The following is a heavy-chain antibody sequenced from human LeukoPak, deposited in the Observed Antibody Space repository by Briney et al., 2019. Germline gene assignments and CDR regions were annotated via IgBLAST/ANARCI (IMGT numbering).Heavy chain of an antibody. CDR1: GYTFSSYG. CDR3: ARDQYDSVWGSHRPYFDY. V-gene: IGHV1-18*01. D-gene: IGHD3-16*02. CDR2: INIYNGNP. J-gene: IGHJ4*02. Sequence: GASAKVSCKASGYTFSSYGISWVRQAPGQGLEWMGWINIYNGNPNYAQKFQGGVIMTTDTSTSTAYMELRSLRSDDTAVYYCARDQYDSVWGSHRPYFDYWGQGTLVTVSS.